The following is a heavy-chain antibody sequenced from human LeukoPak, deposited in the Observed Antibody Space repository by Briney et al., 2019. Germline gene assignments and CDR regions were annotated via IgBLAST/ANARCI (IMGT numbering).Heavy chain of an antibody. CDR1: GYTFTGYG. CDR3: ARDLKPGYYDSSGKLNYFDY. D-gene: IGHD3-22*01. Sequence: ASVKVPCKASGYTFTGYGISWVRQAPGQGLEWMGWISAYNGNTNYAQKLQGRVTMTTDTSTSTAYMELRSLRSDDTAVYYCARDLKPGYYDSSGKLNYFDYWGQGTLVTVSS. J-gene: IGHJ4*02. V-gene: IGHV1-18*01. CDR2: ISAYNGNT.